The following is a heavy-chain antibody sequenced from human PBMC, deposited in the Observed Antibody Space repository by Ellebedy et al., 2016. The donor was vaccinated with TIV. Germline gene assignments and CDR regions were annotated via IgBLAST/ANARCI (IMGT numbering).Heavy chain of an antibody. V-gene: IGHV3-23*01. D-gene: IGHD1-1*01. Sequence: GGSLRLXXAASGFTFSSYAMSWVRQAPGKGLEWVSVISGSGGSTYYADSVKGRFTISRDNSKNTLYLQMNSLRAEDTAVYYCAGLERLVGAFDIWGQGTMVTVSS. CDR1: GFTFSSYA. CDR2: ISGSGGST. CDR3: AGLERLVGAFDI. J-gene: IGHJ3*02.